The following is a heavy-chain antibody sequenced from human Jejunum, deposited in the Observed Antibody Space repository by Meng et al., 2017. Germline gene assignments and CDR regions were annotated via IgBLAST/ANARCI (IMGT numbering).Heavy chain of an antibody. CDR3: ARGNEYSNYGADF. CDR2: SNDSGST. V-gene: IGHV4-34*01. J-gene: IGHJ4*02. Sequence: QVKLQQWGAGLLKPSETLSFTFAVYGGSISDYYWTWIRELPGKGMEWIGESNDSGSTNYNPSLKSRVTISVDTSKCQFYLWVSSVTAADTAVYYCARGNEYSNYGADFWGQGTLVTVSS. CDR1: GGSISDYY. D-gene: IGHD4-11*01.